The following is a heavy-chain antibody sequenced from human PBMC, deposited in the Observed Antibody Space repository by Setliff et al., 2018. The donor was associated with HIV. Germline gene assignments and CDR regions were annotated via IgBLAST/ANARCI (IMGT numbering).Heavy chain of an antibody. D-gene: IGHD2-21*01. V-gene: IGHV4-61*09. J-gene: IGHJ1*01. CDR2: IFMSGSA. CDR1: GDSLDSIAHENQF. Sequence: SETLSLTCSVSGDSLDSIAHENQFWGWIRQSGGKGLEWIGQIFMSGSADYDPSLESRVTISLDMSKNQFFLEMRSLTAADTAVYYCVRAPVYCAADCYPRYFEVWGQGALVTVSS. CDR3: VRAPVYCAADCYPRYFEV.